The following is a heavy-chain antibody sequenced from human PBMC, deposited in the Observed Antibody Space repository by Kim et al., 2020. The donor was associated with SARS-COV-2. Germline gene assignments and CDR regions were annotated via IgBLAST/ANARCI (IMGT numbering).Heavy chain of an antibody. CDR2: ISYDGSNK. V-gene: IGHV3-30*04. D-gene: IGHD3-9*01. CDR3: ARDRRHYDILTGFVGWFDP. Sequence: GRSLRLSCAASGFTFSSYAMHWVRQAPGKGLEWVAVISYDGSNKYYADSVKGRFTISRDNSKNTLYLQMNSLRAEDTAVYYCARDRRHYDILTGFVGWFDPWGQGTLVTVSS. CDR1: GFTFSSYA. J-gene: IGHJ5*02.